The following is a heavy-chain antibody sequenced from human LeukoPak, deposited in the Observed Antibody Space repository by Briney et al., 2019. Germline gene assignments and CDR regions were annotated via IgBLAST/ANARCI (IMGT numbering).Heavy chain of an antibody. D-gene: IGHD2-2*03. CDR2: IYYSGSI. CDR3: AKIGYWRTTTCSGAFDY. V-gene: IGHV4-28*05. Sequence: SETLSLTCAVSGYSISSSTWWGWIRQPPGKGLEWIGYIYYSGSIYYNPSLKSRVTMSVDTSQNQFSLKLRSVTAVDTAVYYCAKIGYWRTTTCSGAFDYWGQGTLVTVSS. J-gene: IGHJ4*02. CDR1: GYSISSSTW.